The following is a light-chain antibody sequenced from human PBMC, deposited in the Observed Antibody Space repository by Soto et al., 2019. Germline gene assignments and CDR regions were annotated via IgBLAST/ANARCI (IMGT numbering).Light chain of an antibody. CDR1: QSISSE. CDR3: QQGHNWPLT. CDR2: GAS. Sequence: EIVMTQSPATLSVSPGESATLSCRASQSISSELAWYQQKPGQPPRLLIYGASTRATGVPARFTGSGSGSDFTLTISGLQSEDVAVYYCQQGHNWPLTFGQGTRLE. J-gene: IGKJ2*01. V-gene: IGKV3-15*01.